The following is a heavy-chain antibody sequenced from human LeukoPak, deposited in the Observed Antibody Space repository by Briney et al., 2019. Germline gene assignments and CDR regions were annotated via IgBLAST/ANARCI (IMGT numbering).Heavy chain of an antibody. CDR1: GGSITSYY. J-gene: IGHJ5*02. V-gene: IGHV4-59*01. Sequence: SKTLSLTCTVSGGSITSYYWSWIRQPPGKGLEWIGHIYYSGGTNYNPSLKSRVTLSIDTSKNQVSLRLSSVTAADTAVYYCARQLGYCSSTSCHNWFAPWGQGTLDSVSS. D-gene: IGHD2-2*01. CDR3: ARQLGYCSSTSCHNWFAP. CDR2: IYYSGGT.